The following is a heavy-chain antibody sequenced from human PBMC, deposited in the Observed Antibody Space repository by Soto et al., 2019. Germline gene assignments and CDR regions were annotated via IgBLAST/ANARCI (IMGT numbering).Heavy chain of an antibody. Sequence: QVQLVQSGAEVKKPGSSVKVSCKASGGTFSSYAISWVRQAPGQGLEWMGGIIPIFGTANYAQKFQGRVTITADKSTSTAYMEPSSLRSEDTAVYYCARERIVATITGYYYYGMDVWGQGTTVTVSS. CDR2: IIPIFGTA. D-gene: IGHD5-12*01. CDR1: GGTFSSYA. CDR3: ARERIVATITGYYYYGMDV. V-gene: IGHV1-69*06. J-gene: IGHJ6*02.